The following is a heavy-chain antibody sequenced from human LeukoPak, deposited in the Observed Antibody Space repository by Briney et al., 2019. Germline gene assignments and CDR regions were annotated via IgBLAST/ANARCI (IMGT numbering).Heavy chain of an antibody. V-gene: IGHV3-9*01. J-gene: IGHJ4*02. CDR2: ISWNSCSI. D-gene: IGHD6-19*01. CDR1: GFSFDDYA. Sequence: SLRLSRAASGFSFDDYAMRWVRQPGRKSLGLGTGISWNSCSIAYPDSEKRRFTSSRANAQDSLYLQMNRLRREGTALYYGVKYPSLSVAGPYVDSWGQGALVTVSS. CDR3: VKYPSLSVAGPYVDS.